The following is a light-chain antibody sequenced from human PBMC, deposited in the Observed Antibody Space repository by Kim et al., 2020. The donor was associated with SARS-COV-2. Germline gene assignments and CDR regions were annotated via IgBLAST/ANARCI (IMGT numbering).Light chain of an antibody. CDR2: GKN. Sequence: ALGQTVSITCQGDSLRSYYASWYQQKPGQAPVLVIYGKNNRPSAIPDRFSGSSSGNTASLTITGAQAEDEADYYCNSRDSSGNLVVFGGGTKLTVL. V-gene: IGLV3-19*01. J-gene: IGLJ2*01. CDR3: NSRDSSGNLVV. CDR1: SLRSYY.